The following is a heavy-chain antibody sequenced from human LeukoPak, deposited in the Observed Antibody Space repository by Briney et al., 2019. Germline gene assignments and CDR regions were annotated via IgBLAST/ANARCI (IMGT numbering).Heavy chain of an antibody. D-gene: IGHD6-13*01. V-gene: IGHV3-23*01. J-gene: IGHJ4*02. Sequence: GGSLRLSCAASGFTFSSYAMSWVRQAPGKGLEWVSAISGSGGSTYYADSVKGRFTISRDNAKNTLYLQMNSLRAEDTAVYYCARARRDSSSWYSFDYWGQGTLVTVSS. CDR2: ISGSGGST. CDR1: GFTFSSYA. CDR3: ARARRDSSSWYSFDY.